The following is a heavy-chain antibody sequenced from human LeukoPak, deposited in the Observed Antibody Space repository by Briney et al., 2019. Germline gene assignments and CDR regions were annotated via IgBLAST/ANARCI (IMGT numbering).Heavy chain of an antibody. CDR2: INHSGST. CDR1: GGSFSGYY. Sequence: SETLSLTCAVYGGSFSGYYWSWIRQPPGKGLEWIGEINHSGSTNYNPSLKSRVTISVDTSKNQFSLKLSSVTAADTAVYYCARERTMVRGVSWFDPWGQGTLVTVSS. J-gene: IGHJ5*02. D-gene: IGHD3-10*01. CDR3: ARERTMVRGVSWFDP. V-gene: IGHV4-34*01.